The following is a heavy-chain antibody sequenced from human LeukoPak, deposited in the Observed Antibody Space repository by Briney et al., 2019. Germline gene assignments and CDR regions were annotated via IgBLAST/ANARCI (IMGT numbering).Heavy chain of an antibody. CDR2: MNPNSGNT. D-gene: IGHD3-22*01. CDR3: ASESPFIVVDTGMAV. CDR1: GYTFTSYD. V-gene: IGHV1-8*01. J-gene: IGHJ6*02. Sequence: ASAKVSCKASGYTFTSYDINWVRQATGQGLEWMGWMNPNSGNTGYAQKFQGRVTMTRNTSISTAYMELSSLRSEDTAVYYCASESPFIVVDTGMAVWGHGTTVTVAS.